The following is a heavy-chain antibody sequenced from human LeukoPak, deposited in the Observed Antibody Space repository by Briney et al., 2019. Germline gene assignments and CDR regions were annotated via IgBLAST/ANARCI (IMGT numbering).Heavy chain of an antibody. Sequence: ASVKVSCKASGYTFTSYGISWVRQAPGQGLEWMGWISAYNGNTNYAQKLQGRVTMTTDTSTSTAYMELRSLRSDDTAVYYCARGEVNTAMAAHFDYWGQGTLVTVSS. V-gene: IGHV1-18*01. CDR1: GYTFTSYG. CDR3: ARGEVNTAMAAHFDY. J-gene: IGHJ4*02. CDR2: ISAYNGNT. D-gene: IGHD5-18*01.